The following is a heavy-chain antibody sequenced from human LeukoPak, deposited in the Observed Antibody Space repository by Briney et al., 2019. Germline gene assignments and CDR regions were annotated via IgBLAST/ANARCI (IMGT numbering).Heavy chain of an antibody. D-gene: IGHD3-22*01. Sequence: SETLSLTCAVSGGSISSGGYSWSWIRQPPGTGLEWIGYIYHNGSTYYNPSLKSRVTISVDRSKNQSSLKLSSVTAADTAVYYCARAYYYDSSGYYSNWFDPWGQGTLVTVSS. J-gene: IGHJ5*02. CDR1: GGSISSGGYS. CDR2: IYHNGST. V-gene: IGHV4-30-2*01. CDR3: ARAYYYDSSGYYSNWFDP.